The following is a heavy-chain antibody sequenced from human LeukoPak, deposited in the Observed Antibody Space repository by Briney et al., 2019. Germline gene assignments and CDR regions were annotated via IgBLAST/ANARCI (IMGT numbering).Heavy chain of an antibody. CDR2: IFPGDSDT. Sequence: GESLKISCKGSGYSFTSYWIGWVRSLPGKGLDWMGIIFPGDSDTRYSPSFQGQVTISADKCISTAYLQWSSLKASDTAMYYCARHPFTTMVRGVMLYNWFDPWGQGTLVTVSS. CDR1: GYSFTSYW. J-gene: IGHJ5*02. D-gene: IGHD3-10*01. CDR3: ARHPFTTMVRGVMLYNWFDP. V-gene: IGHV5-51*01.